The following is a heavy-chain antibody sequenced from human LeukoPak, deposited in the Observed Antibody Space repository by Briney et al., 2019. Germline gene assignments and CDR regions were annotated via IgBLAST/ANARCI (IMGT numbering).Heavy chain of an antibody. D-gene: IGHD6-13*01. J-gene: IGHJ5*02. CDR1: GGTFSSYA. V-gene: IGHV1-69*13. Sequence: ASVEVSCKASGGTFSSYAISWVRQAPGQGLEWMGGIIPIFGTANYAQKFQGRVTITADVSTSTAYMELSRLRSDDTAVYYCARGGIAAAGPHENWFDPWGQGTLVTVSS. CDR2: IIPIFGTA. CDR3: ARGGIAAAGPHENWFDP.